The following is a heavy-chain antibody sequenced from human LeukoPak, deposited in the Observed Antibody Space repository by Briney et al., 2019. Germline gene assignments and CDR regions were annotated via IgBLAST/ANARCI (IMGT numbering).Heavy chain of an antibody. J-gene: IGHJ6*03. CDR1: GGSISSSNW. Sequence: SETLSLTCAVSGGSISSSNWWSWVRQPPGKGLEWIGEIYHSGSTNYNPSLKSRVTISVDKSKNQFSLKLSSVTAADTAVYYCARMPRGYCSGGSCYSIGARTYYYYYMDVWGKGTTVTVSS. V-gene: IGHV4-4*02. CDR2: IYHSGST. CDR3: ARMPRGYCSGGSCYSIGARTYYYYYMDV. D-gene: IGHD2-15*01.